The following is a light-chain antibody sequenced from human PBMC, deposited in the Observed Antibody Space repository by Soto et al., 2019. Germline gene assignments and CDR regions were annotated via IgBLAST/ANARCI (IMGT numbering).Light chain of an antibody. Sequence: QAVRTQPASVSVSPGRSITISCTGTSGDVGGYNYVSWYQQHPGKAPKLMISEVSNRPSGVSNRFSGSKSGNTASLTISGLQAEDEADYYCSSYTSTSTPVFGTGTKVTVL. CDR1: SGDVGGYNY. CDR2: EVS. V-gene: IGLV2-14*01. J-gene: IGLJ1*01. CDR3: SSYTSTSTPV.